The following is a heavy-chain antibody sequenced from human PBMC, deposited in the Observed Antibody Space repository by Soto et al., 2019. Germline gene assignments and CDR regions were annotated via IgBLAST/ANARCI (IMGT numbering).Heavy chain of an antibody. CDR2: IYYSGST. D-gene: IGHD3-3*01. CDR3: AREVITIFGVVINGIHDAFDI. Sequence: PSETLSLTCTVSGGSISSGDYYWSWIRQPPGKGLEWIGYIYYSGSTYYNPSLKSRVTISVDTSKNQFSLKLSSVTAADTAVYYCAREVITIFGVVINGIHDAFDIWGQGTMVT. CDR1: GGSISSGDYY. V-gene: IGHV4-30-4*01. J-gene: IGHJ3*02.